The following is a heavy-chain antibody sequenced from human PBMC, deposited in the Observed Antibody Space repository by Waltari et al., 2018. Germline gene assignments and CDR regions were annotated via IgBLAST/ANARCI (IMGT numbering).Heavy chain of an antibody. J-gene: IGHJ6*03. V-gene: IGHV4-59*01. D-gene: IGHD1-26*01. CDR2: IHYSGSR. CDR1: GGSTSTYY. Sequence: QVQLQESGPGLVKPSETLSLTCTVSGGSTSTYYWSWVRQSPGKGLEWIGYIHYSGSRVNNPSLRSRVAISLETPNNQFSLRLRSVTAADAAIYYCARADTSTSYFYYYMDVWGKGTTVTVSS. CDR3: ARADTSTSYFYYYMDV.